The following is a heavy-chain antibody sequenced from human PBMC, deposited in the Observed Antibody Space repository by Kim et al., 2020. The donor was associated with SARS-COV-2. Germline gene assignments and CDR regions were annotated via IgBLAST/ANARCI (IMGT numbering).Heavy chain of an antibody. J-gene: IGHJ4*02. V-gene: IGHV3-11*06. D-gene: IGHD2-2*03. CDR3: ARDSPPVDIVVVPAAEGGFDY. Sequence: FTISRDNAKNSLYLQMNSLRAEDTAVYYCARDSPPVDIVVVPAAEGGFDYWGQGTLVTVSS.